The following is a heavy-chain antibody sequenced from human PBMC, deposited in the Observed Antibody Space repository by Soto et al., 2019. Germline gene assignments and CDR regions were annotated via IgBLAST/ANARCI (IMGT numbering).Heavy chain of an antibody. CDR1: GGSISSYY. Sequence: PSETLSLTCTVSGGSISSYYWSWIRQPPGKGLEWIGYIYYSGSTNYNPSLKSRVTISVDTSKNQFSLRAEDTAVYYCAKSITARPFDYWGQGALVTVSS. J-gene: IGHJ4*02. CDR3: AKSITARPFDY. V-gene: IGHV4-59*12. D-gene: IGHD6-6*01. CDR2: IYYSGST.